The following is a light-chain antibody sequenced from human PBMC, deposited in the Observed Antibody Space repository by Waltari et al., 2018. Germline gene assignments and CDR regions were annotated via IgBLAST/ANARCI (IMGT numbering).Light chain of an antibody. CDR2: GVS. CDR1: SSDVGGYNY. Sequence: QSALTQPPSASGSPGQSVTISCTGTSSDVGGYNYVSWYQQHPGKAPKLMIYGVSKRPSGVPDRFSGSKSGTTASLTVSGLQAEDEADYYCSSYAGSNNYVVFGGGTKLTVL. J-gene: IGLJ2*01. V-gene: IGLV2-8*01. CDR3: SSYAGSNNYVV.